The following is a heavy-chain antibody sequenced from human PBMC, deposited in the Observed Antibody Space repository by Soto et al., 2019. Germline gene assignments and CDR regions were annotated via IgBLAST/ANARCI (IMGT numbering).Heavy chain of an antibody. CDR3: ARVGQELGFGLVGLDP. V-gene: IGHV1-18*01. D-gene: IGHD7-27*01. J-gene: IGHJ5*02. CDR1: GYTFTSYG. Sequence: GASVKVSCKASGYTFTSYGISWVRQAPGQGLEWMGWISAYNGNTNYAQKLQGRVTMTTDTSTSTAYMELRSLRSDDTAVYYCARVGQELGFGLVGLDPWGQGTLVTVSS. CDR2: ISAYNGNT.